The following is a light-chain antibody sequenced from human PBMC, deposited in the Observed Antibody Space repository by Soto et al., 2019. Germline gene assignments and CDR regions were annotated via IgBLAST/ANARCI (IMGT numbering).Light chain of an antibody. Sequence: QSVLTQPPSVSAAPGQKVTISCSGSSSNIGNNYVSWYQQLPGTAPKLLIYDNNKRPSGIPDRFSGSKSGTSATLGITGLQTWDEADYYCGTLDSSLSLGVFGGGTKLTVL. CDR2: DNN. CDR1: SSNIGNNY. CDR3: GTLDSSLSLGV. V-gene: IGLV1-51*01. J-gene: IGLJ2*01.